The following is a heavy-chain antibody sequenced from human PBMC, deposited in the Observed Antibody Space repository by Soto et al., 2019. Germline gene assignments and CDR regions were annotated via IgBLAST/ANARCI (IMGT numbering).Heavy chain of an antibody. CDR1: GFTFSSYA. CDR3: AQALGELSPESYDY. V-gene: IGHV3-30*18. D-gene: IGHD3-16*02. Sequence: QVQLVESGGGVVQPGRSLRLSCAASGFTFSSYAMHWVRQAPGKGLEWVAVISYDGSDKYYADSVKGRFTISRDNPNNPRNLQMNSLRADDTAVYYCAQALGELSPESYDYWGQGTLITVSS. J-gene: IGHJ4*02. CDR2: ISYDGSDK.